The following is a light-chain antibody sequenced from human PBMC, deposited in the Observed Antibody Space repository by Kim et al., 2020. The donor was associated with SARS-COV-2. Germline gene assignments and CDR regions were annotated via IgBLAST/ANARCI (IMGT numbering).Light chain of an antibody. CDR3: QQYDNTPPFI. Sequence: APVGDRVTITCQASQAINNFLNWYHQRPGKAPQLLIYDASNLETGVPPRFSGGGSGTHFALTISSLQPEDTGTYYCQQYDNTPPFIFGQGTKLEI. V-gene: IGKV1-33*01. CDR2: DAS. CDR1: QAINNF. J-gene: IGKJ2*01.